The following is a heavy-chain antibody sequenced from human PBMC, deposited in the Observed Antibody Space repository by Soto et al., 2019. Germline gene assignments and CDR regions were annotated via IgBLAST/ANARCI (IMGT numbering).Heavy chain of an antibody. CDR3: VTSSRYGSGSYRYGMDV. D-gene: IGHD3-10*01. Sequence: SETLSLTCTVSGGSISSGGYYWSWIRQHPGKGLEWIGYIYYSGSTYYNPSLKSRVTISVDTSKNQFSLKLSSVTAADTAVYYCVTSSRYGSGSYRYGMDVWGQGTTVTVSS. CDR1: GGSISSGGYY. V-gene: IGHV4-31*03. CDR2: IYYSGST. J-gene: IGHJ6*02.